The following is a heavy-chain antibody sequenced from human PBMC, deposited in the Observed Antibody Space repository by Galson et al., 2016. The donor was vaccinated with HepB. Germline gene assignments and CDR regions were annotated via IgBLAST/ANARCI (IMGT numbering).Heavy chain of an antibody. J-gene: IGHJ3*02. CDR3: ARGPPYSGSYDI. V-gene: IGHV6-1*01. Sequence: CAISGDSVSSNSASWNWIRQSPSRGLEWLGRTYYRSKWYNDYAVSVKSRLTINSDASQHQFSLQLNSVTPEDTAVYYCARGPPYSGSYDIWGQGTMVTVSS. D-gene: IGHD1-26*01. CDR1: GDSVSSNSAS. CDR2: TYYRSKWYN.